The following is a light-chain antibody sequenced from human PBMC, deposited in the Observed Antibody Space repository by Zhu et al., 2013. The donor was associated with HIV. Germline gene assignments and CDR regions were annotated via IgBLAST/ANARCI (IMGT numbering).Light chain of an antibody. CDR3: MQSLQTPKT. J-gene: IGKJ2*01. CDR2: LGS. CDR1: QSLLHSNGYNY. Sequence: DIVMTQSPLSLPVTPGEPASISCRSSQSLLHSNGYNYLDWYLQKPGQSPQLLIYLGSNQASGVPDRFSGSGSGTDFTLKISRVEAEDVGVYYCMQSLQTPKTFGQGTKLETK. V-gene: IGKV2-28*01.